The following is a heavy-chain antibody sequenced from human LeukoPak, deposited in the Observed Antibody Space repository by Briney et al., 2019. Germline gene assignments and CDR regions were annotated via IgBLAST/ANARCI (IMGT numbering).Heavy chain of an antibody. CDR1: GYTFTDYY. CDR3: ASGAIGGGAFDI. V-gene: IGHV1-2*02. D-gene: IGHD3-16*01. Sequence: GASVKVSCKASGYTFTDYYMHWVRHPPGQGLEWMGWINPDSGGTNYPQKFQGRVTMTRDTSISTAYMDLSSLRSDDTAVYYCASGAIGGGAFDIWGQGTMVTVSS. J-gene: IGHJ3*02. CDR2: INPDSGGT.